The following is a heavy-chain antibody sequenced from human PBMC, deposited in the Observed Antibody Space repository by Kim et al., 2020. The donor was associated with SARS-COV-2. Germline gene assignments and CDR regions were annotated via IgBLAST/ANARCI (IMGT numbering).Heavy chain of an antibody. Sequence: GGSLRLSCAASGFTFSSYAMHWVRQAPGKGLEWVAVISYDGSNKYYADSVKGRFTISRDNSKNTLYLQMNSLRAEDTAVYYCASGTLGPSPYYCGSGSPAMDVWGQGTTVTVSS. CDR2: ISYDGSNK. J-gene: IGHJ6*02. CDR3: ASGTLGPSPYYCGSGSPAMDV. D-gene: IGHD3-10*01. V-gene: IGHV3-30-3*01. CDR1: GFTFSSYA.